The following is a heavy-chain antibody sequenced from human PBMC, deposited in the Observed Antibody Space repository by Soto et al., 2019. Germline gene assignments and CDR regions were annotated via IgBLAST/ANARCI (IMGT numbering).Heavy chain of an antibody. D-gene: IGHD3-10*01. CDR1: GFTFRSYW. J-gene: IGHJ2*01. V-gene: IGHV3-74*01. CDR3: ARDSGLLWFGESGGYFDL. Sequence: PGGSLRLSCVASGFTFRSYWMHWVRQAXGKGLVWVSHINGDGSTTSYADSVKGRFTISRDNAKNTVYLQMNSLRDEDTAVYYCARDSGLLWFGESGGYFDLWGRGTLVTVSS. CDR2: INGDGSTT.